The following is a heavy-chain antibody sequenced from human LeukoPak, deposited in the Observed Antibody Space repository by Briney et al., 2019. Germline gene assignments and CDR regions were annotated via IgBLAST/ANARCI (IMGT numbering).Heavy chain of an antibody. CDR1: DDSITLYY. Sequence: SETLSLTCSVSDDSITLYYWTWIRQPPGKGLEWLGYIDHTGSTNYNPSLKGRVTMSVDTSKNQFSLKLSSATAADTAVYYCARDTYNYGSSAYYFDYWGQGTLVTVSS. CDR2: IDHTGST. CDR3: ARDTYNYGSSAYYFDY. D-gene: IGHD5-18*01. V-gene: IGHV4-59*12. J-gene: IGHJ4*02.